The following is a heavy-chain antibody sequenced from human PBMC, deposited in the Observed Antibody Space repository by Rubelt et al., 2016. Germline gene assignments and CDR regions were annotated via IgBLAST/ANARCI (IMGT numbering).Heavy chain of an antibody. J-gene: IGHJ3*02. D-gene: IGHD6-19*01. V-gene: IGHV4-39*07. CDR2: INHSGST. Sequence: QLQLQESGPGLVKPSETLSLTCTVSGGSIGSSSYYWGWIRQPPGKGLEWIGEINHSGSTNYNPSLKSRVTISVDTSKNQVSLKLSSVTAADTAGYYCAREDTTDRGWYDALDIWGQGTMVTVSS. CDR1: GGSIGSSSYY. CDR3: AREDTTDRGWYDALDI.